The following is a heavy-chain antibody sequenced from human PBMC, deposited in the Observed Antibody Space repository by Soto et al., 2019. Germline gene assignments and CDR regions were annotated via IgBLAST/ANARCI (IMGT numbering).Heavy chain of an antibody. CDR1: GFIFGTHS. CDR3: ARVLTGTAYSFED. D-gene: IGHD1-7*01. Sequence: EVQLVESGGGLVKPGGSLRLSCAASGFIFGTHSMNWVRQAPGKGLQWVSSISSSSRYIYYADSVRGRFTISRDNANNSLYLQMNSLRAEDTAVYYCARVLTGTAYSFEDWGQGTLVTVSS. V-gene: IGHV3-21*01. CDR2: ISSSSRYI. J-gene: IGHJ4*02.